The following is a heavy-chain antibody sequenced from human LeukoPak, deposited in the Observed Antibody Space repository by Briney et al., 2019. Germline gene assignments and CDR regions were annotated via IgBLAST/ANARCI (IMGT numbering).Heavy chain of an antibody. Sequence: GESLKISCKGSGYNFTNYWIDWVRQMPGKGLEWMGIIYPGDSDTRYSPSFQGQVTFSADESISTAYLQWSSLKASDTAIYYCARRSSIAPRLFDYWGQGTLVTVPS. J-gene: IGHJ4*02. CDR1: GYNFTNYW. D-gene: IGHD6-6*01. CDR3: ARRSSIAPRLFDY. CDR2: IYPGDSDT. V-gene: IGHV5-51*01.